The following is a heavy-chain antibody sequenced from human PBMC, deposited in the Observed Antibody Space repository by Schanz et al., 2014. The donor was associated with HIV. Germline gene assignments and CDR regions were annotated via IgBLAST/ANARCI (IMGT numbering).Heavy chain of an antibody. J-gene: IGHJ4*02. Sequence: VQLVESGGRVVQPGRSLRLSCAASGFLFSSYGMTWVRQAPGKGLEWVSGISISGETTYYADSVKGRFTISRDNSKNTLYLQMNSLRVEDTAVYYCANEEVPNDYWGQGTLVTVSS. CDR1: GFLFSSYG. CDR3: ANEEVPNDY. V-gene: IGHV3-23*04. CDR2: ISISGETT.